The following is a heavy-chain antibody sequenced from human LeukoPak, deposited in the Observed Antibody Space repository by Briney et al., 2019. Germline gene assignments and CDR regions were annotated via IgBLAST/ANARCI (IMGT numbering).Heavy chain of an antibody. CDR1: GFTVSSNY. CDR3: ARENNLGDYSRPPGYYNYGMDV. Sequence: GGSLRLSCAASGFTVSSNYMSWVRQAPGKGLEWVSVIYSGGSTYYDDSVKGRFITTRDNSKNTLYLQMYSLRAEDTVVYYCARENNLGDYSRPPGYYNYGMDVWGQGTTVTVSS. V-gene: IGHV3-53*01. J-gene: IGHJ6*02. D-gene: IGHD1/OR15-1a*01. CDR2: IYSGGST.